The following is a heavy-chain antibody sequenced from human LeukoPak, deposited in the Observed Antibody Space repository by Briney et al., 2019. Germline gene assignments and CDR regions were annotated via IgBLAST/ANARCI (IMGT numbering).Heavy chain of an antibody. CDR2: ISGGGGTT. D-gene: IGHD3-10*01. CDR3: ARGRALV. J-gene: IGHJ1*01. CDR1: GLTFSSYA. V-gene: IGHV3-23*01. Sequence: GGSLRLSCAASGLTFSSYAMSWVRQAPGKGLEWVSTISGGGGTTYYADSVKGRFTISRDNSKNTLYLQMNSLRGEDTAVYYCARGRALVWGQGTLVTVSS.